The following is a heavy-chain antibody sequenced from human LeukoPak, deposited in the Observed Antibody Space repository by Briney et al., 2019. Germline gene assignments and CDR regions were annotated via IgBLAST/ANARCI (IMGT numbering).Heavy chain of an antibody. CDR1: GFSFSSRW. J-gene: IGHJ4*02. V-gene: IGHV3-74*01. CDR2: ISSDGRTT. D-gene: IGHD3-10*01. CDR3: VRDLGPGDF. Sequence: QSGRSLRLSCAASGFSFSSRWMHWVRQAPGKGLVWVSRISSDGRTTTYADSVKGRFTISRDNAKNTLYLQMKSLRAEDTAVYYCVRDLGPGDFWGQGTLVTVSS.